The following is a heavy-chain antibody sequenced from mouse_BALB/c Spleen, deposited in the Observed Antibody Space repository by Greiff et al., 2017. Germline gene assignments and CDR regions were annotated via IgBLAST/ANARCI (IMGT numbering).Heavy chain of an antibody. V-gene: IGHV3-2*02. D-gene: IGHD2-2*01. CDR3: ARGGYDGHWCAY. CDR1: GYSITSDYA. CDR2: ISYSGST. Sequence: EVKLQESGPGLVKPSQSLSLTCTVTGYSITSDYAWNWIRQFPGNKLEWMGYISYSGSTSYNPSLKSRISITRDTSKNQFFLQLNSVTTEDTATYYCARGGYDGHWCAYWGQGTLVTVSA. J-gene: IGHJ3*01.